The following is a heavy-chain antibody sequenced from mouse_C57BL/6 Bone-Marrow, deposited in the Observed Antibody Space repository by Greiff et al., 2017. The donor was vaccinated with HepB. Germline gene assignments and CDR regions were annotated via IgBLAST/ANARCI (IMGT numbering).Heavy chain of an antibody. CDR1: GYTFTDYE. J-gene: IGHJ2*01. V-gene: IGHV1-15*01. Sequence: VQLQQSGAELVRPGASVTLSCKASGYTFTDYEMHWVKQTPVHGLEWIGALDPETGGTAYNQKFKGKALLTADKSSSTAYMELRSLTSEDSAVYYCTRCWLLRINYFDYWGQGTTLTVSS. CDR3: TRCWLLRINYFDY. D-gene: IGHD2-3*01. CDR2: LDPETGGT.